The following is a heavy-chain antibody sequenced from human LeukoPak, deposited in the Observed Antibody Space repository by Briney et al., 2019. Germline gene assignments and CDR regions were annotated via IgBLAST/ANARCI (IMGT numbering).Heavy chain of an antibody. J-gene: IGHJ6*03. CDR2: MNPNSGNT. D-gene: IGHD3-10*01. Sequence: GASVKVSCKASGYTFTSYDINWVRQATGQGLEWMGWMNPNSGNTGYAQKFQGRVTMTRNTSISTAYMELNSLRSEDTAVYYCARASGSDPYYYYYYMDVWGKGTTVTVSS. V-gene: IGHV1-8*01. CDR3: ARASGSDPYYYYYYMDV. CDR1: GYTFTSYD.